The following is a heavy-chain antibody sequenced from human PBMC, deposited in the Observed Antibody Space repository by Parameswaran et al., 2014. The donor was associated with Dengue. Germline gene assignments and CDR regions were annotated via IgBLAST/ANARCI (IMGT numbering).Heavy chain of an antibody. V-gene: IGHV4-59*01. Sequence: WIRQPPGRTGVDWSYLLHGRTNCNPSLRSRATISIDTSKNQFSLKLNSVTAADTAVYYCAREADDFGSAFGPRYYYYFMDVWGQGTLVTVSS. CDR3: AREADDFGSAFGPRYYYYFMDV. J-gene: IGHJ6*03. CDR2: LLHGRT. D-gene: IGHD3-3*01.